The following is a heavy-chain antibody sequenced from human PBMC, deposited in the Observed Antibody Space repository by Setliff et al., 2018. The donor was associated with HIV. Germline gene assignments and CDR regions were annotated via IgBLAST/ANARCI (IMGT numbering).Heavy chain of an antibody. CDR3: ESPTYVYDSSGYYYGLPNWYFDL. J-gene: IGHJ2*01. CDR1: GGSISSSGFY. D-gene: IGHD3-22*01. V-gene: IGHV4-39*01. Sequence: PSETLSLTCTVSGGSISSSGFYWGWIRQTPAKGLEWIGSIYYSGSTYYNPSLQTRVNIAVDPSKNQFSLKLSSVTAEDTAVYYCESPTYVYDSSGYYYGLPNWYFDLWGRGTLVTVSS. CDR2: IYYSGST.